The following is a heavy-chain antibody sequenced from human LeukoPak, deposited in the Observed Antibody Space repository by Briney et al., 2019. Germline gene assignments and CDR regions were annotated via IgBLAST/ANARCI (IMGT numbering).Heavy chain of an antibody. CDR2: IYYSGST. D-gene: IGHD3-10*01. CDR1: GGSISSYY. J-gene: IGHJ5*02. Sequence: PSETLSLTCTVSGGSISSYYWSWIRQPPGKGLEWIGYIYYSGSTNYNPSLKSRVTISVDTSKNQFSLKLSSVTAADTAVYYCARDLGGNYGSGRLNWFDPWGQGTLVTVSS. V-gene: IGHV4-59*12. CDR3: ARDLGGNYGSGRLNWFDP.